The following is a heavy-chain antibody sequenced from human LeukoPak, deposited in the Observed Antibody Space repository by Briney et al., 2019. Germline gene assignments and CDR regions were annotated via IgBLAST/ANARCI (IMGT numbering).Heavy chain of an antibody. CDR3: ARGGDYYDRSGFSAAVKH. J-gene: IGHJ4*02. V-gene: IGHV1-8*01. CDR2: MNPDSGDT. CDR1: GFTFSNYD. Sequence: ASVKVSCKASGFTFSNYDINWVRQATGQGLEWMGWMNPDSGDTAYAQKFQGRVLMTRDTSINTAYIELSSLRSEDTAVYYCARGGDYYDRSGFSAAVKHWGQGTLVTVSS. D-gene: IGHD3-22*01.